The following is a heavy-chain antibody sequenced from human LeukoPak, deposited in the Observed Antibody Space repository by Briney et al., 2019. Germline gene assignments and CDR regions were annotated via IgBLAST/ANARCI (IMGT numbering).Heavy chain of an antibody. D-gene: IGHD3-22*01. CDR1: GYSFTSYW. CDR2: IYPGDSDT. V-gene: IGHV5-51*01. CDR3: ARDYYDSSGYYSGGAFDI. J-gene: IGHJ3*02. Sequence: GESLKISCKGSGYSFTSYWIGWVRQMPGKGLEWMGIIYPGDSDTRYSPSFQGQVTISADKFISTAYLQWSSLKASDTAIYYCARDYYDSSGYYSGGAFDIWGQGTMVTVSS.